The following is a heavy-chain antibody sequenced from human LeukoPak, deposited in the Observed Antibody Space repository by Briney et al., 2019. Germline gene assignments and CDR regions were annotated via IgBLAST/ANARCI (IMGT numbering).Heavy chain of an antibody. CDR3: ARSVVYYGSGRGFDP. D-gene: IGHD3-10*01. CDR2: IYTSGST. V-gene: IGHV4-61*02. J-gene: IGHJ5*02. Sequence: SETLSLTCTVSGGSISSGSYYWSWIRQPAGKGLEWIGRIYTSGSTNYNPSLKSRVIISVDTSKNQFSLKLSSVTAADTAVYYCARSVVYYGSGRGFDPWGQGTLVTVSS. CDR1: GGSISSGSYY.